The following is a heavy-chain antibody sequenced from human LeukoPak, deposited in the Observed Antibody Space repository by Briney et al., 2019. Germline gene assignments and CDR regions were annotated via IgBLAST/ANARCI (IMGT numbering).Heavy chain of an antibody. D-gene: IGHD6-6*01. V-gene: IGHV3-74*01. CDR3: SRDREQLHYYGLDV. CDR1: GFTFSSYW. Sequence: GGSLRLSCAASGFTFSSYWMHWVRQAPGEGLVWVSRINSDGSSTTYADSVKGRFTISRDNAKNTLYLQMNSLRAEDTAVYYCSRDREQLHYYGLDVWGQGTTVTVSS. CDR2: INSDGSST. J-gene: IGHJ6*02.